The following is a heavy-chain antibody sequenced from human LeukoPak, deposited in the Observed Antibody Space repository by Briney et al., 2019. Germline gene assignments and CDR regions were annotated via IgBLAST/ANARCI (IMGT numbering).Heavy chain of an antibody. CDR1: GGSISSGGYY. Sequence: SQTLSLTCTVSGGSISSGGYYWRWIRQHPGKGLEWIGYIYYSGSTYYNPSLKSRVTISVDTSKNQFSLKLSSVTAADTAVYYCARSGAEPRGYYDFWSGYSEYYFDYWGQGTLVTVSS. D-gene: IGHD3-3*01. CDR2: IYYSGST. J-gene: IGHJ4*02. V-gene: IGHV4-31*03. CDR3: ARSGAEPRGYYDFWSGYSEYYFDY.